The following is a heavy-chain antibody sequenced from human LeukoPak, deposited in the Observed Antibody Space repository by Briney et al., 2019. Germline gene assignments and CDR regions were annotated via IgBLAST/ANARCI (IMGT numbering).Heavy chain of an antibody. CDR2: IYYSGST. Sequence: SETLSLTCTVSGGSISSYYWSRIRQPPGKGLEWIGNIYYSGSTNYNPSLKSRVTISVDTSKNQFSLKLSSVTAADTAVYYCARGYSSGNFDYWGQGTLVTVSS. CDR1: GGSISSYY. D-gene: IGHD6-19*01. J-gene: IGHJ4*02. V-gene: IGHV4-59*08. CDR3: ARGYSSGNFDY.